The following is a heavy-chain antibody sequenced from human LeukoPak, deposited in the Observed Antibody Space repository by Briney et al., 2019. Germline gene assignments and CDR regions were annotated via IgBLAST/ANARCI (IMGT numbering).Heavy chain of an antibody. D-gene: IGHD1-26*01. CDR1: GFTFSSYS. Sequence: GGSLRLSCAASGFTFSSYSMNWVRQAPGKGLEWVSFISTSSDYIHYADSVKGRFTISRDNAKNSLYLQMNSLRAEDTAVFYCARGTFGDYWGQGTLVTVSS. J-gene: IGHJ4*02. V-gene: IGHV3-21*01. CDR2: ISTSSDYI. CDR3: ARGTFGDY.